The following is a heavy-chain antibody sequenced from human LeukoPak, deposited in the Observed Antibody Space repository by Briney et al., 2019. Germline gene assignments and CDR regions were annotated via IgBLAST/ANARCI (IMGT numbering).Heavy chain of an antibody. CDR1: GFTFSSYA. CDR3: ARDPRTVQI. Sequence: GGSLRLSCAASGFTFSSYAMSWVRQAPGKGLEWLSHISGNGRDIQYADSVKGRFTISRDNAKNLLSLQMDSLRVEDTAIYYCARDPRTVQIWGQGTLVTVSS. CDR2: ISGNGRDI. J-gene: IGHJ4*02. D-gene: IGHD1-1*01. V-gene: IGHV3-21*05.